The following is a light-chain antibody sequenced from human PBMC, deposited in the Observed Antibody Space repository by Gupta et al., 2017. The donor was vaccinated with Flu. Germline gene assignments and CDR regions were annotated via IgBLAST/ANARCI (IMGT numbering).Light chain of an antibody. CDR3: MAWESDGVQVI. CDR2: EDN. CDR1: NIGSNS. J-gene: IGLJ2*01. V-gene: IGLV3-21*02. Sequence: GRTARITCGGNNIGSNSVHWYQQKPGTAPGLVVYEDNDRPSGIPERFSGSNSGTTATLDITRVETGDEADYDWMAWESDGVQVIFGGGTKLTVL.